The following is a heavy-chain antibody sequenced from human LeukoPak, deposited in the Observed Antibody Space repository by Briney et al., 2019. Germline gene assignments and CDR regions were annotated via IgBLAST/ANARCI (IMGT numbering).Heavy chain of an antibody. CDR2: ISGSGGST. J-gene: IGHJ4*02. Sequence: GGSLRLSCAASGFTFSNYWMSWVRQAPGKGLEWISPISGSGGSTYYVDSVKGRFTISRDNSKNTLYLQMNSLRAEDTAIYYCATYRQVLLPFESWGQGTLVTVSS. CDR1: GFTFSNYW. CDR3: ATYRQVLLPFES. D-gene: IGHD2-8*02. V-gene: IGHV3-23*01.